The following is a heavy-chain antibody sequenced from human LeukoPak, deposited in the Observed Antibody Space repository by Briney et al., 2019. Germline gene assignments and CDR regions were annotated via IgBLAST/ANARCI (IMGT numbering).Heavy chain of an antibody. CDR1: GGSISSSSYY. J-gene: IGHJ4*02. V-gene: IGHV4-39*07. CDR2: IYYSGST. Sequence: SETLSLTCTVSGGSISSSSYYWGWIRQPPGKGLEWIGTIYYSGSTYYNPSLKSRVTISVDTSKNQFSLKLSSVTAADTAVYYCARGIGYYYDSSGYYSFFRWLSYYFDYWGQGTLVTVSS. D-gene: IGHD3-22*01. CDR3: ARGIGYYYDSSGYYSFFRWLSYYFDY.